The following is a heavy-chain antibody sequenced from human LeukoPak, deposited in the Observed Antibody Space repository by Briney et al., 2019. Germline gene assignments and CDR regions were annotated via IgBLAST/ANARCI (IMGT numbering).Heavy chain of an antibody. CDR1: GGSISSSNW. V-gene: IGHV4-4*02. J-gene: IGHJ4*02. D-gene: IGHD3-9*01. CDR3: ARSEGWLRPYYFDY. Sequence: SETLSLTCAVSGGSISSSNWWSWVRQPPGKGLEWIGEIYHSGSTNYNPSLKSRVTISVDTSKNLFSLKLNSVTAADTAVCYCARSEGWLRPYYFDYWGQGTLVTVSS. CDR2: IYHSGST.